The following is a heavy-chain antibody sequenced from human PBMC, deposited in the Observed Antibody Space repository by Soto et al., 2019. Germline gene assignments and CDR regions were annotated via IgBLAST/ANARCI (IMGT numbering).Heavy chain of an antibody. J-gene: IGHJ3*02. CDR3: ARDGDIVNTNSPRGHFDI. Sequence: SVKVSCKASGGTFSSYTFSWVRQAPGQGLEWMGGIVPLFGSTNNGEIFQGRLTITADESTTTVYMELTGLTSDDTAVYFCARDGDIVNTNSPRGHFDIWGQGTLVTVS. V-gene: IGHV1-69*13. D-gene: IGHD2-15*01. CDR2: IVPLFGST. CDR1: GGTFSSYT.